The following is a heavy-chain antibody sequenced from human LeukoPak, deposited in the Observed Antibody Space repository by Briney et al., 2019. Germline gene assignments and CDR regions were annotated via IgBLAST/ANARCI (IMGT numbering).Heavy chain of an antibody. CDR1: GFTFSSYS. V-gene: IGHV3-66*02. J-gene: IGHJ4*02. Sequence: GGSLRLSCAASGFTFSSYSINWVRQAPGKGLEWVSVIYSGGTTYYADSVKGRFTISRDNSKNTLYLQMNSLRAEDTAVYYCARGDLSGGINDYWGQGTLVTVSS. CDR2: IYSGGTT. D-gene: IGHD3-10*01. CDR3: ARGDLSGGINDY.